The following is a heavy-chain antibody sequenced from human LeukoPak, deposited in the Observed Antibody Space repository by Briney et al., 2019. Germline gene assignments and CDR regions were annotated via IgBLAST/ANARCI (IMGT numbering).Heavy chain of an antibody. V-gene: IGHV4-4*07. J-gene: IGHJ3*02. CDR2: IHTSGSN. Sequence: SETLSLTCTVSGRPLSSYYWSWIRQPARKGLEWIGRIHTSGSNNYNTSLKSQVTMPVDTSKNQLSLKLSSVTAADTAVYYCARGEMHYYGSSGYYREDAFDIWGQGTMVTVSS. CDR3: ARGEMHYYGSSGYYREDAFDI. D-gene: IGHD3-22*01. CDR1: GRPLSSYY.